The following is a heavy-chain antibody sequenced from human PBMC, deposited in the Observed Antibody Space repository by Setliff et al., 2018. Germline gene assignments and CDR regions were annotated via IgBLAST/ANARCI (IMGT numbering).Heavy chain of an antibody. Sequence: SVKVSCKASGGTFRTDGFNWVRQAPGQGLEWMGRIIPVFGTAKYAQEFQGRVTISADESTRTAYLDLRSLRFEDTAVYYCARDTRDTYDTSGDYLSLGSWGQGTLVTVSS. CDR1: GGTFRTDG. J-gene: IGHJ4*02. V-gene: IGHV1-69*13. CDR3: ARDTRDTYDTSGDYLSLGS. CDR2: IIPVFGTA. D-gene: IGHD3-22*01.